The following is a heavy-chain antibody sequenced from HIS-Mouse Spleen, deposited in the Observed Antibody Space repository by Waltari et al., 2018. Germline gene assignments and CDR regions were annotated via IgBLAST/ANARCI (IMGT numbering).Heavy chain of an antibody. J-gene: IGHJ4*02. CDR2: ISHDGSNK. CDR1: GFTFSSYA. D-gene: IGHD3-16*01. V-gene: IGHV3-30-3*01. Sequence: QVQLVESGGGVVQPGRSLRLSCAAAGFTFSSYAMHWVRQAPGKGLEWVAVISHDGSNKYYADSVKGRFTISRDNSKNTLYLQMNSLRAEDTAVYYCARGGEGELWYFDYWGQGTLVTVSS. CDR3: ARGGEGELWYFDY.